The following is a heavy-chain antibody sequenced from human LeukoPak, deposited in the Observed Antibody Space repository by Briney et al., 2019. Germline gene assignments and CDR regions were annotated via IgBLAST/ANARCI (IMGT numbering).Heavy chain of an antibody. CDR1: GGSISSGSYY. D-gene: IGHD3-10*01. CDR2: IYYSGST. Sequence: SETLSLTCTVSGGSISSGSYYWGWIRQPPGKGLEWIGSIYYSGSTYYNPSLKSRVTISVDTSKNQFSLKLSSVTAADTAVYYCARHVPMPHHPHTYYYGSGSYSPFDYWGQGTLVTVSS. CDR3: ARHVPMPHHPHTYYYGSGSYSPFDY. V-gene: IGHV4-39*01. J-gene: IGHJ4*02.